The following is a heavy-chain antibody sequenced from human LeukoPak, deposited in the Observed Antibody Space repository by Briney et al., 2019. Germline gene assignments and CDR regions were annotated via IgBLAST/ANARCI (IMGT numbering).Heavy chain of an antibody. D-gene: IGHD4-23*01. CDR3: ARDPIGGLYYYYMDG. V-gene: IGHV3-21*01. J-gene: IGHJ6*03. CDR2: ISSSSSYI. Sequence: GGSLRLSCAASGFGFSSYSMNWVRQAPGKGLEWVSCISSSSSYIYYADSVKGRFTISRDNAKNSLYLQMNSLRAEDTAVYFCARDPIGGLYYYYMDGWGKGITVTGSS. CDR1: GFGFSSYS.